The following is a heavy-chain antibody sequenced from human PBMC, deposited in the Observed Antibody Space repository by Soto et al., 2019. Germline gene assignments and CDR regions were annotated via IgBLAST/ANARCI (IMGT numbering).Heavy chain of an antibody. J-gene: IGHJ4*02. V-gene: IGHV3-33*01. CDR2: IWSDVSIK. CDR1: GFIFSDFG. D-gene: IGHD3-3*01. Sequence: GGSLRLSCAASGFIFSDFGMHWVRQAPGKGLEWVAVIWSDVSIKYYADSVKGRFSISRDNDNDTLYLRMDSLRADDTAVYYCARGNIKTFGVLITIPFDYWGQGTLVTVSS. CDR3: ARGNIKTFGVLITIPFDY.